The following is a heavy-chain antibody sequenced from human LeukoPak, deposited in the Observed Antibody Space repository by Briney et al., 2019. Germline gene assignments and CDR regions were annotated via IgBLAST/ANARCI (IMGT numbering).Heavy chain of an antibody. CDR2: INPNSGRT. V-gene: IGHV1-8*01. CDR3: ARGRSGLAAAGTYDY. J-gene: IGHJ4*02. Sequence: ASVKVSCKASGYTFTSSDINWVRQAAGQGLAWMGWINPNSGRTGYAQKFQGRVTMTANTSISTAYMELSSRRFDDTAVYYCARGRSGLAAAGTYDYWGQGTLITVSS. CDR1: GYTFTSSD. D-gene: IGHD6-13*01.